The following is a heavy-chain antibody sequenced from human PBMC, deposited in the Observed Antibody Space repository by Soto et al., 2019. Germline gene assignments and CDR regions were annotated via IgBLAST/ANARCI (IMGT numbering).Heavy chain of an antibody. Sequence: GASVKVSCKTSGYTSTSYGVHWVRQAPGQRLEWMGWINAGNGNTYYSEKFKGRVSLTRDTVATTVYMELTSLTSEDTGVYYCARDQSGIGWYVDWFDPWGQGTLVTVSS. CDR2: INAGNGNT. CDR1: GYTSTSYG. J-gene: IGHJ5*02. V-gene: IGHV1-3*01. D-gene: IGHD6-19*01. CDR3: ARDQSGIGWYVDWFDP.